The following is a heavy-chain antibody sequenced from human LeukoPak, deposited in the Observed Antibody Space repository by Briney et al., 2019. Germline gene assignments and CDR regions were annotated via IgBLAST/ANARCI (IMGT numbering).Heavy chain of an antibody. CDR3: AKDIGSGGTHAFDI. CDR1: GFTFSSYG. V-gene: IGHV3-30*18. CDR2: ISYDGSNK. D-gene: IGHD3-10*01. J-gene: IGHJ3*02. Sequence: PGGSLRLSCAASGFTFSSYGMHWVRQAPGKGLEWVAVISYDGSNKYYADSVKGRFTISRDNSMNTLYLQMNSLRAEDTAVYYCAKDIGSGGTHAFDIWGQGTMVTVSS.